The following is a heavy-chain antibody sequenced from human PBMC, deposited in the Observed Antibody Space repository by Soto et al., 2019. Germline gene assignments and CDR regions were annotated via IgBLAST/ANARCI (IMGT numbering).Heavy chain of an antibody. CDR2: IIPIFGTP. CDR1: GGSFSDYA. D-gene: IGHD2-15*01. Sequence: QVQLVQSGAEVKKPGSSVKISCTAFGGSFSDYAISWVRQAPGQGLEWMGGIIPIFGTPNYAQKLQDRVTFTAHESTNTAYMELSRLTSEDTAVYYCARERAPRGWSYLDLWGQGTQVTVSS. V-gene: IGHV1-69*01. J-gene: IGHJ4*02. CDR3: ARERAPRGWSYLDL.